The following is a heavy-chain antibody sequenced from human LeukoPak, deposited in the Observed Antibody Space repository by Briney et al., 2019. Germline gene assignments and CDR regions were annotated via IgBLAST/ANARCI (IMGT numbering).Heavy chain of an antibody. D-gene: IGHD1-26*01. V-gene: IGHV3-21*01. Sequence: GGSLRLSCAASGFTFSSYSMNWVRQAPGKGLEWVSSISSSSSYIYYADSVKGRFTVSRDNAKNSLYLQMNSLRAEDTAVYYCARGQWELSYFDYWGQGTLVTVSS. J-gene: IGHJ4*02. CDR1: GFTFSSYS. CDR2: ISSSSSYI. CDR3: ARGQWELSYFDY.